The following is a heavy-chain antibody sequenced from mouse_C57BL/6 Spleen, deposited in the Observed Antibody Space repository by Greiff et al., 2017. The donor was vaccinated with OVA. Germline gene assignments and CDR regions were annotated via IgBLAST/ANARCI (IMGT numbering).Heavy chain of an antibody. CDR3: AGTDYSNYLFAY. CDR1: GYSFTDYN. V-gene: IGHV1-39*01. D-gene: IGHD2-5*01. J-gene: IGHJ3*01. Sequence: EVKLLESGPELVKPGASVKISCKASGYSFTDYNMNWVKQSNGKSLEWIGVINPNYGTTSYNQKFKGKATLTVDQSSSTAYMQLNSLTSEDSAVYYCAGTDYSNYLFAYWGQGTLVTVSA. CDR2: INPNYGTT.